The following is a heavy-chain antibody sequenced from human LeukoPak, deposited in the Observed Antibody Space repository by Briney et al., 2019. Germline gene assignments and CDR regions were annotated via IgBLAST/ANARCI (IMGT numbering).Heavy chain of an antibody. CDR2: IIPIFGTA. CDR1: GGTFSSYA. J-gene: IGHJ5*02. D-gene: IGHD3-10*01. CDR3: ARGITMVRGVTWFDP. V-gene: IGHV1-69*01. Sequence: GSSVKVSCKASGGTFSSYAISWVRQAPGQGLEWMGGIIPIFGTANYAQKFQGRVTITADESTSTAYMELSSLRSEDTAVYYCARGITMVRGVTWFDPWGQGTLVTVSS.